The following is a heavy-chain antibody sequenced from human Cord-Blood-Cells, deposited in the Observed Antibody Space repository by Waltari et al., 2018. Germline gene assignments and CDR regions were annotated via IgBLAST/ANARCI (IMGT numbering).Heavy chain of an antibody. CDR1: RFTLTSSA. CDR3: GAGPRNLNPDYDILTGYLPYYYYYGMDV. J-gene: IGHJ6*02. D-gene: IGHD3-9*01. Sequence: IQLVLSRPVVKHPRTSVQVSRNASRFTLTSSAVLWVRQARGHSLEWAGRIVLCSGNTNYAQKFQERVTITRDMSTSTAYMELSNLRSEDTAVDYCGAGPRNLNPDYDILTGYLPYYYYYGMDVWGQGTTVTVSS. CDR2: IVLCSGNT. V-gene: IGHV1-58*01.